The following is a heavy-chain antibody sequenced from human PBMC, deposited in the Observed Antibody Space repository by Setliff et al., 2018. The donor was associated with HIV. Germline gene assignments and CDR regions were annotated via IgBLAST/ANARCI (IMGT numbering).Heavy chain of an antibody. CDR1: GFIFSVHD. J-gene: IGHJ3*02. V-gene: IGHV3-72*01. Sequence: GGSLRLSCAASGFIFSVHDMDWVRQAPGKGLEWVGRMKRKDVGDTTEYAASVKGRFTVSRDDSENSMYLEMNSLRSEDTALYYCTTDHTRINLTVVAPFDIWGQGTMVTVSS. D-gene: IGHD3-22*01. CDR2: MKRKDVGDTT. CDR3: TTDHTRINLTVVAPFDI.